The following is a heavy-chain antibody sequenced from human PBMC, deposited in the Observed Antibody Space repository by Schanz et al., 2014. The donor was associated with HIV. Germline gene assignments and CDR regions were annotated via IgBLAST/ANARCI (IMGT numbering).Heavy chain of an antibody. CDR2: LSYDGINK. V-gene: IGHV3-30*18. CDR1: GFTFNNYA. J-gene: IGHJ4*02. D-gene: IGHD3-22*01. CDR3: AKPEYDSRGNSQSHFDY. Sequence: VQLLDSGGGLVQPGGSLRLSCIASGFTFNNYAMTWVRQAPGKGLEWVAVLSYDGINKYFADSVNGRFTISRDNSKNTLYLQMTTLRIDDTAVYYCAKPEYDSRGNSQSHFDYWGQGTLVTVSS.